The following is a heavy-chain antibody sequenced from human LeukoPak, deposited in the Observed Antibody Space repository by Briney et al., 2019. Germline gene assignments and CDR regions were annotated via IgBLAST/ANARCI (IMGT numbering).Heavy chain of an antibody. CDR1: GYTFTGYY. V-gene: IGHV1-2*02. J-gene: IGHJ4*02. Sequence: ASVKVSCKASGYTFTGYYMHWVRQAPGQGLEWMRWINPNSGGTNYAQKFQGRVTMTRDTSISTAYMELSRLRSDDTAVYYCARGDSSGWYLVDYWGQGTLVTVSS. D-gene: IGHD6-19*01. CDR3: ARGDSSGWYLVDY. CDR2: INPNSGGT.